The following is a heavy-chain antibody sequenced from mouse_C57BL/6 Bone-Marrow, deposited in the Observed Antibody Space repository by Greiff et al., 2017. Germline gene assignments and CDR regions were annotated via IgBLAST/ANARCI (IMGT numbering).Heavy chain of an antibody. CDR3: ARLGGYDGAWFAY. CDR2: ISSGGSYT. J-gene: IGHJ3*01. Sequence: EVKLMESGGDLVKPGGSLKLSCAASGFTFSSYGMSWVRQTPDKRLEWVATISSGGSYTYYPDSGKGRFTISRDNAKNTLYLQMSSLKSEDTAMYYCARLGGYDGAWFAYWGQGTLVTVSA. D-gene: IGHD2-2*01. V-gene: IGHV5-6*01. CDR1: GFTFSSYG.